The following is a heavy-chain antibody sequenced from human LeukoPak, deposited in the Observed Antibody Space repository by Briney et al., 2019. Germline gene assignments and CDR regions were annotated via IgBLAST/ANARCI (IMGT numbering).Heavy chain of an antibody. Sequence: PGGSLRLSCEVSGFTFSSYAMTWVRQAPGKVLEWVSAISGSGGTTYYSDSVKGQFTISRDSSKNTLYLQMNSLRAEDTAVYYCAKVSNYDSYYYMDVWGKGTTVTVSS. CDR3: AKVSNYDSYYYMDV. CDR2: ISGSGGTT. CDR1: GFTFSSYA. J-gene: IGHJ6*03. V-gene: IGHV3-23*01. D-gene: IGHD3-22*01.